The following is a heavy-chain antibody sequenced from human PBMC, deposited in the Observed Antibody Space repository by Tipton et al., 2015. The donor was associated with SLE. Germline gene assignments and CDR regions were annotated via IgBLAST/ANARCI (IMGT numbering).Heavy chain of an antibody. V-gene: IGHV4-61*02. D-gene: IGHD6-19*01. CDR3: ARKAGYYYLDV. CDR2: VYTSGST. CDR1: GDSIKSGRYY. Sequence: GLVKPSDTLSLTCTVSGDSIKSGRYYWSWIRQPAGKGLEWIGRVYTSGSTNYNPSLKSRVTISVDTSKNQFSLNLNSVTAADTAVYFCARKAGYYYLDVWGRGTTVTVSS. J-gene: IGHJ6*03.